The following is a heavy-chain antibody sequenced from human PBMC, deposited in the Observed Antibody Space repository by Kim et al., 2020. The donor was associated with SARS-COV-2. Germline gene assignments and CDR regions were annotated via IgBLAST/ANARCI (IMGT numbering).Heavy chain of an antibody. Sequence: SVKVSCKASGGTFRSYAITWVRQAPGQGLEWMGGIIPIFDTANYAQKFQGRVKITADESTNTAYMELSSLRSDDTAVYYCARGVTLIAVRPEDYGMDVWGQGTTVTVSS. V-gene: IGHV1-69*13. CDR3: ARGVTLIAVRPEDYGMDV. CDR1: GGTFRSYA. D-gene: IGHD6-6*01. J-gene: IGHJ6*02. CDR2: IIPIFDTA.